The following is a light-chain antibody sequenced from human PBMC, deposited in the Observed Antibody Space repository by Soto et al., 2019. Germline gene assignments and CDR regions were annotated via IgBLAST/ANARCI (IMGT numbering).Light chain of an antibody. J-gene: IGKJ3*01. Sequence: EMGLTQSPGTLSLSPGERATLSCRASQSVSDSYLAWYQQKPGQAPSLLIYASSRATGIPDRFSGSGSGTDFTLTISRLEPEDFAVYYCQHYGTAALFGPGTKVDIK. CDR3: QHYGTAAL. CDR1: QSVSDSY. V-gene: IGKV3-20*01. CDR2: AS.